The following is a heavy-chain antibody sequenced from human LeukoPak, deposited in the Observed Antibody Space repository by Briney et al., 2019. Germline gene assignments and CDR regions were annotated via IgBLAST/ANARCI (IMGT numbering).Heavy chain of an antibody. D-gene: IGHD3-3*01. CDR3: ARARRIFGVIYYFDS. CDR2: FDPEDGET. CDR1: GYTLTELS. J-gene: IGHJ4*02. V-gene: IGHV1-24*01. Sequence: ASVKVSCKVSGYTLTELSMHWVRQAPGKGLEWMGGFDPEDGETIYAQKFQGRVTMTEDTSTDTAYMEVGRLRSDDTAVYYCARARRIFGVIYYFDSWGQGTLVTVSS.